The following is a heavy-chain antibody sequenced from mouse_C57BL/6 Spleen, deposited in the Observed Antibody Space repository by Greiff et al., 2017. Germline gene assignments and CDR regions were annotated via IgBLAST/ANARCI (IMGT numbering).Heavy chain of an antibody. D-gene: IGHD2-5*01. V-gene: IGHV14-3*01. CDR3: ARGYSNDYYAMDY. CDR2: IDPANGNT. CDR1: GFNIKNTY. J-gene: IGHJ4*01. Sequence: EVQLQQSVAELVRPGASVKLSCTASGFNIKNTYMPWVKQRPEQGLEWIGRIDPANGNTKYAPKFQGKATITADTSSNTAYLQLSSLTSADTAIYYCARGYSNDYYAMDYWGQGTSVTVSS.